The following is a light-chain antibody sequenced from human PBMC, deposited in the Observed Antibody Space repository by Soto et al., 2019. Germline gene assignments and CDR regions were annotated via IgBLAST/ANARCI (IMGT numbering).Light chain of an antibody. Sequence: DLQMTQSPSSLSASVGDRVTITCQASQDISNYLNWYQQKPGRAPKLLIYDASNLQTGVPSRFSGSGSGTDFTLTISSLQPGDVATYYCQHYDNVPLTFGGGTKVEIK. J-gene: IGKJ4*01. CDR1: QDISNY. CDR2: DAS. CDR3: QHYDNVPLT. V-gene: IGKV1-33*01.